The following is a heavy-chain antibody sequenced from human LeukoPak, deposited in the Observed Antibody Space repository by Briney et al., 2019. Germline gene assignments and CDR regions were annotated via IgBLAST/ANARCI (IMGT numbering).Heavy chain of an antibody. V-gene: IGHV4-4*02. D-gene: IGHD1-1*01. Sequence: SETLSLNCGLSGGTLSSPNWWSWVRQPPGQGLEWIGEVSLTGETNYNPSLNGRVTMSLDGSRNQLSLTLTSVTAAATAIYYCSRESDDSCPLGYWGQGTLVIVPP. CDR2: VSLTGET. J-gene: IGHJ4*02. CDR1: GGTLSSPNW. CDR3: SRESDDSCPLGY.